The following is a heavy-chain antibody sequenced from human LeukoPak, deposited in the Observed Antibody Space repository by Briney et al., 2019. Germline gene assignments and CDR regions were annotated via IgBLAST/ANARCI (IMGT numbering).Heavy chain of an antibody. CDR1: RLCLSIYR. Sequence: GACLILSCSASRLCLSIYRMSSARQAAGTGVEWVPPFSVSGDQLYYAHSVKVRFTISRENAKNSLYLQLNSLTAEDTAVYYCTRDLFSRPELKQYFQYWGRGTLAAASS. CDR2: FSVSGDQL. CDR3: TRDLFSRPELKQYFQY. V-gene: IGHV3-21*01. J-gene: IGHJ1*01. D-gene: IGHD1-14*01.